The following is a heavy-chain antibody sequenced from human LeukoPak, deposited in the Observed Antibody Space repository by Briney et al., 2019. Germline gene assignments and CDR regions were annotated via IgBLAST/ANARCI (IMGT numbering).Heavy chain of an antibody. Sequence: GGSLRLSCAASGFTFDDYGMSWVRQAPGKGLEWVSGIRWNAGSTRYADSVKGRFTISRDNAKNSLYLQMNSLRAEDTALYYCVRGGYDFWSGYYRDHYYYMDVWGKGTTVTVSS. J-gene: IGHJ6*03. V-gene: IGHV3-20*04. CDR3: VRGGYDFWSGYYRDHYYYMDV. CDR2: IRWNAGST. D-gene: IGHD3-3*01. CDR1: GFTFDDYG.